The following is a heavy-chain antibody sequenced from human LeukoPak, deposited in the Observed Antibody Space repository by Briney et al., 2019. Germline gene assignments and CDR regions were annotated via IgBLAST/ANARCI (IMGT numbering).Heavy chain of an antibody. V-gene: IGHV4-39*01. CDR1: GGSISSYY. D-gene: IGHD3-3*01. J-gene: IGHJ4*02. CDR3: ARWPQSDFDY. CDR2: IYYSGST. Sequence: SETLSLTCTVSGGSISSYYWGWIRQPPGKGLEWIGSIYYSGSTYYNPSLKSRVTISVDTSKNQFSLKLSSVTAADTAVYYCARWPQSDFDYWGQGTLVTVSS.